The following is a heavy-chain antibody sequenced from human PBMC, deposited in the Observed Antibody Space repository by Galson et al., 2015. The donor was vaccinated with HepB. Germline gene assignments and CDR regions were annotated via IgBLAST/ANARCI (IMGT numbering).Heavy chain of an antibody. CDR3: ASAPGVPAATKIYNWFDP. V-gene: IGHV1-69*13. CDR2: IIPIFGTA. Sequence: SVKVSCKASGGTFSSYAISWVRQAPGQGLEWMGGIIPIFGTANYAQKFQGRVTITADESTSTAYMELSSLRSEDTAVYYCASAPGVPAATKIYNWFDPWGQGTLVTVSS. J-gene: IGHJ5*02. D-gene: IGHD2-2*01. CDR1: GGTFSSYA.